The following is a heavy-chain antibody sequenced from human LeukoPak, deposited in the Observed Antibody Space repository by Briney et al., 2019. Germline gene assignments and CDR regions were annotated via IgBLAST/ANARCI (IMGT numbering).Heavy chain of an antibody. D-gene: IGHD1-26*01. V-gene: IGHV1-46*01. Sequence: ASVKVSLKASGYTFTSYYIHWVRQAPAQGLEWMGIINPSCSSTSYAQKFQGRVTMTRDMSTSQVYMELRSLRSEDTAVYYCARVPGTAYSGSSIIDYWGQGTVVIVSA. CDR1: GYTFTSYY. CDR3: ARVPGTAYSGSSIIDY. J-gene: IGHJ4*02. CDR2: INPSCSST.